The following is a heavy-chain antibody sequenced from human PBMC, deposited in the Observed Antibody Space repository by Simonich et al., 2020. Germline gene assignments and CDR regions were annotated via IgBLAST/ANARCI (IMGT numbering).Heavy chain of an antibody. J-gene: IGHJ3*02. V-gene: IGHV2-5*01. D-gene: IGHD3-16*01. CDR3: AHSLGYFDI. CDR1: GFLLRTSGRG. Sequence: QITLKESGPTLVKPTKTLQLTCPFSGFLLRTSGRGVGWIRQPPGKALEWLALIYWNDDKGYSPSLKSMLTITKNTSKNQVVLTMTNMDPVDTATYYCAHSLGYFDIWGQGTMVTVSS. CDR2: IYWNDDK.